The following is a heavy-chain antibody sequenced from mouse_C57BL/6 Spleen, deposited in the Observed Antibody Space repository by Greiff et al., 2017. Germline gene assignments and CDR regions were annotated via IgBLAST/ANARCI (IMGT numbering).Heavy chain of an antibody. Sequence: EVKLQQSGPELVKPGASVKISCKASGYTFTDYYMNWVKQSHGKSLEWIGDINPNNGGTSYNQKFKGKATLTVDKSSSTAYMELRSLTSEDSAVYYCARSHYDFYYAMDYWGQGTSVTVSS. CDR2: INPNNGGT. J-gene: IGHJ4*01. D-gene: IGHD2-4*01. V-gene: IGHV1-26*01. CDR3: ARSHYDFYYAMDY. CDR1: GYTFTDYY.